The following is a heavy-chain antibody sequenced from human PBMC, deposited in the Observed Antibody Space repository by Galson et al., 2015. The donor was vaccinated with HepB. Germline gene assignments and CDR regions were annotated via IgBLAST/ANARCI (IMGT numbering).Heavy chain of an antibody. V-gene: IGHV5-10-1*01. CDR3: ARGGGYYGSGSYRY. D-gene: IGHD3-10*01. CDR2: IDPSDSYS. J-gene: IGHJ4*02. CDR1: GYTFTSYL. Sequence: QSGAEVKKPGESPRISCKGSGYTFTSYLINWVRQMPGKGLEWMGRIDPSDSYSNYSPSFQGHVTISVDKSITTVYLQLSNLKASDTAMYYCARGGGYYGSGSYRYWGQGTLVTVSS.